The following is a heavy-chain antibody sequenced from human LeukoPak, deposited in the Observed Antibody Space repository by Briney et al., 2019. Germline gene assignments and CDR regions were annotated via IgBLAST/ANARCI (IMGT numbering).Heavy chain of an antibody. CDR3: ARDAQAIVGATDVSFDY. V-gene: IGHV1-18*01. J-gene: IGHJ4*02. D-gene: IGHD1-26*01. CDR2: ISAYNGNT. CDR1: GYTFTSYG. Sequence: GASVKVSCKASGYTFTSYGISWVRQAPGQGLEWMGWISAYNGNTNYAQKLQGRVTMTTDTSTSTAYMELRSLRSDDTAVYYCARDAQAIVGATDVSFDYWGQGTLVTVSS.